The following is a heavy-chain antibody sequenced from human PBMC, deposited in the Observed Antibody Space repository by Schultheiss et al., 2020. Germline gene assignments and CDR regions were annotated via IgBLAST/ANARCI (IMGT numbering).Heavy chain of an antibody. D-gene: IGHD1-14*01. CDR2: TYYRSKWRY. J-gene: IGHJ4*02. V-gene: IGHV6-1*01. CDR1: GDSVSRNGVA. Sequence: SQTLSLTCAISGDSVSRNGVAWNWVRQSPSRGLEWLGRTYYRSKWRYDYAVSVKGRITINPDTSNSQFSLQLYSVTPEDTAMYYCVREDLNETGIDSWGQGTPVTVSS. CDR3: VREDLNETGIDS.